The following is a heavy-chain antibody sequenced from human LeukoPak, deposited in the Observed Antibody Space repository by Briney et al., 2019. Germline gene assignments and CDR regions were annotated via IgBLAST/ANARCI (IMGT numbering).Heavy chain of an antibody. D-gene: IGHD2-2*01. CDR3: ARHRPLYQLLDNNWFDP. J-gene: IGHJ5*02. CDR1: GGSISSYY. V-gene: IGHV4-4*07. Sequence: SETLSLTCTVSGGSISSYYWSWIRQPAGKGLEWIGRIYTSGSTNYNPSLKSRATMSVDTSKNQFSLKLSSVTAADTAVYYCARHRPLYQLLDNNWFDPWGQGTLVTVSS. CDR2: IYTSGST.